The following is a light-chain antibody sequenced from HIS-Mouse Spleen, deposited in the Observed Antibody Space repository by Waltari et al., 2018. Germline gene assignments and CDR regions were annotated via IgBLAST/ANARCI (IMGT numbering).Light chain of an antibody. CDR1: SSDVGSYNL. V-gene: IGLV2-23*01. Sequence: QSALTQPASVSGSPGQSITISCTGTSSDVGSYNLVSWYQQHPGKAPKLMIYEGSKRPSGVSNRFPGSKSGNTASLTISGLQAEDEADYYCCSYAGSSTVFGGGTKLTVL. CDR3: CSYAGSSTV. CDR2: EGS. J-gene: IGLJ3*02.